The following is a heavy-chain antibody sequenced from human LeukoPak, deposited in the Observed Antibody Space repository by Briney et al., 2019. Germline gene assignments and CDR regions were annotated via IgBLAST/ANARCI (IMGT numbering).Heavy chain of an antibody. V-gene: IGHV3-74*01. CDR1: GFTFSSYW. CDR2: IKPDGSST. J-gene: IGHJ3*02. Sequence: GGSLRLSCAASGFTFSSYWMHWVRQAPGKGLLWVSRIKPDGSSTNYADSVQGRFTIFRDNAKSTLYLQMNSLRAEDTAVYYCARGRTYYDILNDAFDIWGQGTMVTVSS. CDR3: ARGRTYYDILNDAFDI. D-gene: IGHD3-9*01.